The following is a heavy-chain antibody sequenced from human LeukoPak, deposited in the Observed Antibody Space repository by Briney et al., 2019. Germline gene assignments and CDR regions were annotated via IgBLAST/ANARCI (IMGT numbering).Heavy chain of an antibody. V-gene: IGHV6-1*01. CDR2: TYYRSKWYN. Sequence: SQTLSLTCAISGDSVSSNSAAWNWIRQSPSRGLEWLGRTYYRSKWYNDYAVSVKSRITINPDTSKNQFSLQLNPVTPEDTAVYYCARVFGSSGWYMGPFDYWGQGTLVTVSS. CDR1: GDSVSSNSAA. J-gene: IGHJ4*02. CDR3: ARVFGSSGWYMGPFDY. D-gene: IGHD6-19*01.